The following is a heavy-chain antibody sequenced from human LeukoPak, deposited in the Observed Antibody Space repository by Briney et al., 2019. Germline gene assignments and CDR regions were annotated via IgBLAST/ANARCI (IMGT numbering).Heavy chain of an antibody. CDR1: GFTFSDYY. D-gene: IGHD3-22*01. CDR3: ARGLYYYDSSGYWTYAFDI. CDR2: ISSSGSTI. Sequence: GGSLRLSCAASGFTFSDYYMSCIRQAPGKGLEWVSYISSSGSTIYYADSVKGRFTISRDNAKNSLYLQMNSLRAEDTAVYYCARGLYYYDSSGYWTYAFDIWGQGTMVTVSS. J-gene: IGHJ3*02. V-gene: IGHV3-11*04.